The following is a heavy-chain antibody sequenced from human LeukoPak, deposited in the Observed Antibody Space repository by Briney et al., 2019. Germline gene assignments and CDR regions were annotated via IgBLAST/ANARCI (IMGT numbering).Heavy chain of an antibody. CDR2: IYYSGST. V-gene: IGHV4-39*01. Sequence: PSETLSLTCTVSGGSISSSSYYWGWIRQPPGKGLEWIGSIYYSGSTYYNPSLKSRVTISVDTSKNQFSLKLSSVTAADTAVYYCARGYSHFDYWGQGTLVTVSS. CDR1: GGSISSSSYY. D-gene: IGHD4-23*01. J-gene: IGHJ4*02. CDR3: ARGYSHFDY.